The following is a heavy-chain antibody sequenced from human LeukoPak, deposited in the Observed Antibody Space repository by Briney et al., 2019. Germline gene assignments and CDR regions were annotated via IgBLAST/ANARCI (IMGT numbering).Heavy chain of an antibody. V-gene: IGHV1-2*02. Sequence: GASVKVSCKASGYTFTGYYMHWVRQAPGQGLEWMGWINPNSGGTNYAQKFQGRVTMTRDTSISTAYMELSRLRSDDTAVYYCARDLSLIRAAMVLYYYYGMDVWGQGTTVTVSS. CDR2: INPNSGGT. CDR1: GYTFTGYY. CDR3: ARDLSLIRAAMVLYYYYGMDV. J-gene: IGHJ6*02. D-gene: IGHD5-18*01.